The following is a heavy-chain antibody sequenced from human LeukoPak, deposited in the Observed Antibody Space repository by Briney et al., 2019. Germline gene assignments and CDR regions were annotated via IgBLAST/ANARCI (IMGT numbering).Heavy chain of an antibody. J-gene: IGHJ4*02. D-gene: IGHD2-15*01. V-gene: IGHV4-28*03. Sequence: SETLSLTCAVSGYSISTSYWWGWIRQPPGKGLEWIGYIYYSGTTYYNPSLKSRVTMSVDTSKNQFSLKLSSVTAADTAVYYCARDKHSSVYYFDYWGQGTLVTVSS. CDR2: IYYSGTT. CDR3: ARDKHSSVYYFDY. CDR1: GYSISTSYW.